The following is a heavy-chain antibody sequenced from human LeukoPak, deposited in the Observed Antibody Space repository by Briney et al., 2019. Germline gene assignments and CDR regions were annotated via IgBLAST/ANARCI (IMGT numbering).Heavy chain of an antibody. CDR1: GGSISSSSYY. CDR3: ARVRWELYYFDY. V-gene: IGHV4-39*07. Sequence: SETLSLTCTVSGGSISSSSYYGGWIRQPPGKGLEWIGSIYYSGSTYYNPSLKSRVTISVDTSKNQFSLKLSSVTAADTAVYYCARVRWELYYFDYWGQGTLVTVSS. D-gene: IGHD1-26*01. J-gene: IGHJ4*02. CDR2: IYYSGST.